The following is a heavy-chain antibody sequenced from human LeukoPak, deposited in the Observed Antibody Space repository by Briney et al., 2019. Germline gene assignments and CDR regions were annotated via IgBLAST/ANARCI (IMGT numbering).Heavy chain of an antibody. V-gene: IGHV4-31*03. J-gene: IGHJ4*02. Sequence: SETLSLTCTVSGGSISSGGYYWSWIRQHPGKGLEWIGYIYYSGSTYCNPSLKSRVTLSVDTSKNQFSLKLSSVTAADTAVYYCAREGRTKSGIDYWGQGTLVTVSS. D-gene: IGHD3-3*01. CDR1: GGSISSGGYY. CDR2: IYYSGST. CDR3: AREGRTKSGIDY.